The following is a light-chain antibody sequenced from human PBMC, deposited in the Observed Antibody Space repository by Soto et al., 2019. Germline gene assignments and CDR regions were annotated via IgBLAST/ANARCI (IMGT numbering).Light chain of an antibody. V-gene: IGLV3-9*01. Sequence: SYELTQPLSVSVALGQTARITCGGNNIGSKNVHWYQQKPCQAPVLVIYRYSNRPSGIPERFSGSNSGNTATLTVSRAQAGDEAEYYCQVWDGNSVVFGGGTQLTVL. CDR3: QVWDGNSVV. CDR1: NIGSKN. CDR2: RYS. J-gene: IGLJ2*01.